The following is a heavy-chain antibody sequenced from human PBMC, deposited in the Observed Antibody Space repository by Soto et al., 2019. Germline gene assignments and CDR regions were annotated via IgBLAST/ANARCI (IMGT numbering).Heavy chain of an antibody. CDR1: GGTFSSYA. D-gene: IGHD3-22*01. Sequence: SVKVSCKASGGTFSSYAISWVRQAPGQGLEWMGGIIPIFGTANYAQKFQGRVTITADESTSTAYMELSSLRSEDTAVYYCAVSGYPNLMVYYYGMDVWGQGTTVTVSS. V-gene: IGHV1-69*13. J-gene: IGHJ6*02. CDR2: IIPIFGTA. CDR3: AVSGYPNLMVYYYGMDV.